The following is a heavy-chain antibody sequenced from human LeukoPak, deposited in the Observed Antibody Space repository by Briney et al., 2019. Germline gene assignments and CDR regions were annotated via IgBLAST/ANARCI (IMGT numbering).Heavy chain of an antibody. V-gene: IGHV4-61*01. D-gene: IGHD3-10*01. Sequence: SQTLSLTCTVSGGSISSGSYYWSWIRQPPGKGLEWIGYIYYSGSTNYKPSLKSRVTISVDTSKNQFSLKLSSVTAADTAVYYCERGGYYGSGNDFRFDPWGQGTLVSVSS. J-gene: IGHJ5*02. CDR2: IYYSGST. CDR3: ERGGYYGSGNDFRFDP. CDR1: GGSISSGSYY.